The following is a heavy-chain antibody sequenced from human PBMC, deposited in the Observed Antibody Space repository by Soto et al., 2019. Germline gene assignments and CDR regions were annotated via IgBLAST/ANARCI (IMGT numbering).Heavy chain of an antibody. CDR2: INHSGST. CDR3: AGGVTIFGVVRIHNDY. CDR1: GGSFSGYY. V-gene: IGHV4-34*01. J-gene: IGHJ4*02. Sequence: PSETLSLTCAVYGGSFSGYYWSWIRQPPGKGLEWIGEINHSGSTNYNPSLKSRVTISVDTSKNQFSLKLSSVTAADTAVYYCAGGVTIFGVVRIHNDYWGQGTMVTVSS. D-gene: IGHD3-3*01.